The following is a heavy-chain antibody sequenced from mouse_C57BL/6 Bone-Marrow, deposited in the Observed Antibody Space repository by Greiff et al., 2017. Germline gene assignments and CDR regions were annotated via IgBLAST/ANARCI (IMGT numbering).Heavy chain of an antibody. CDR1: GYTFTSYD. D-gene: IGHD4-1*01. V-gene: IGHV1-85*01. CDR2: IYPRDGST. CDR3: ALTWYFDV. Sequence: VQLVESGPELVKPGASVKLSCKASGYTFTSYDINWVKQRPGQGLEWIGWIYPRDGSTKYNEKFKGKATLTVDTSSSTAYMELHSLTSEDSAVYFCALTWYFDVWGTGTTVTVSS. J-gene: IGHJ1*03.